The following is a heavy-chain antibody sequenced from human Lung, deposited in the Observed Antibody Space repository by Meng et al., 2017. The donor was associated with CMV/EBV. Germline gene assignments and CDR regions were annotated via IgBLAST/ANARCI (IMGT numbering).Heavy chain of an antibody. J-gene: IGHJ4*02. CDR1: TFSSCG. V-gene: IGHV3-30*18. D-gene: IGHD1-26*01. CDR3: AQDPLGSYWRPDWYYFHR. Sequence: TFSSCGMHWVRQAPGTGLELVAVISSDEDSIYYTTYVRSRFTISRDNSKNTLYLQMNSLRPEDTDTYYCAQDPLGSYWRPDWYYFHRWGQGTLVTVSS. CDR2: ISSDEDSI.